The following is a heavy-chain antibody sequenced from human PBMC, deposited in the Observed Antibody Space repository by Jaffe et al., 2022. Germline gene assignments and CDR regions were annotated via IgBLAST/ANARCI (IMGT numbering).Heavy chain of an antibody. CDR3: ARGGETMVRGVIIPRHYYYMDV. CDR1: GYTFTGYY. V-gene: IGHV1-2*06. D-gene: IGHD3-10*01. J-gene: IGHJ6*03. Sequence: QVQLVQSGAEVKKPGASVKVSCKASGYTFTGYYMHWVRQAPGQGLEWMGRINPNSGGTNYAQKFQGRVTMTRDTSISTAYMELSRLRSDDTAVYYCARGGETMVRGVIIPRHYYYMDVWGKGTTVTVSS. CDR2: INPNSGGT.